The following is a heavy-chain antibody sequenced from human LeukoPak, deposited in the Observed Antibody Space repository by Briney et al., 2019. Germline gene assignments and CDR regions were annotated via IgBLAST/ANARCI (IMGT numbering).Heavy chain of an antibody. CDR3: ARHGTILRGEIDY. V-gene: IGHV5-51*01. Sequence: GESLKISCKGSGYSFTSYWIGWVRQMPGKGLEWMGIIYPGDSETTYSPSFQGQVTISVDKSINTAYLQWSSLEASDTAMYYCARHGTILRGEIDYWGQGTLVTVSS. CDR1: GYSFTSYW. J-gene: IGHJ4*02. CDR2: IYPGDSET. D-gene: IGHD3-10*01.